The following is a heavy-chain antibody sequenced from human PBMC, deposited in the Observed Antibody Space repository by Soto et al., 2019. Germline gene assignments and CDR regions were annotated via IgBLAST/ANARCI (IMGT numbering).Heavy chain of an antibody. CDR2: IRSKANSYAT. V-gene: IGHV3-73*01. CDR1: GFTFSGSA. CDR3: TSHLSSRWEYNWFAP. Sequence: EVQLVESGGGLVQPGGSLKLSCAASGFTFSGSAMHWVRQASGKGLEWVGRIRSKANSYATAYAASVKDRFTISRDDSKNTAYLQMSSLKTEDTAVYYCTSHLSSRWEYNWFAPWGQGTLVTVSS. D-gene: IGHD6-13*01. J-gene: IGHJ5*02.